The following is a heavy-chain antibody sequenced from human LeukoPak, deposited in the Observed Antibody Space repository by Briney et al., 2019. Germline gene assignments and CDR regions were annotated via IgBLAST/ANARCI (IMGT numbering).Heavy chain of an antibody. CDR2: IYENGGTT. CDR1: GFTFRSHA. V-gene: IGHV3-23*01. Sequence: GGSLRLSCVGSGFTFRSHAMSWVRQAPEKGLEFVSGIYENGGTTYYADSVKGRFSISRDNSKNTLYLQMDSLRGEDTAVHYCAKDFRIGYSAHFDYWGQGALVTVSS. J-gene: IGHJ4*02. CDR3: AKDFRIGYSAHFDY. D-gene: IGHD2-21*01.